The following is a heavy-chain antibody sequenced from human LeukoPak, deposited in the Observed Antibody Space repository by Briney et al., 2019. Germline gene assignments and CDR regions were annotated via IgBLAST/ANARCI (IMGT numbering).Heavy chain of an antibody. CDR1: GYSIRSGHC. V-gene: IGHV4-38-2*01. CDR3: ARLLSGSYSQFDY. Sequence: SETLSLTCAVSGYSIRSGHCWGWIRQPPGKGLEWIGSLYHSGSTDYNPSLRSRVTISVDTSKNQFSLKLTSVTAADTALYYCARLLSGSYSQFDYWGQGTLVTVSS. CDR2: LYHSGST. J-gene: IGHJ4*02. D-gene: IGHD1-26*01.